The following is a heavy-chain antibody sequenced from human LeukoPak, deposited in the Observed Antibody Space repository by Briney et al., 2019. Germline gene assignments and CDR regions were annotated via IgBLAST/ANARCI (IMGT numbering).Heavy chain of an antibody. CDR3: ARAHPYYDSSGYPLTKYYFDY. Sequence: KPSETLSLTCTVSGGSISSYYWSWIRQPAGKGLEWIGRIYTSGSTNYNPSLKSRVTMSVDTSKNQFSLKLSSVTAADTAVYYCARAHPYYDSSGYPLTKYYFDYWGQGTLVTVSS. D-gene: IGHD3-22*01. J-gene: IGHJ4*02. CDR1: GGSISSYY. V-gene: IGHV4-4*07. CDR2: IYTSGST.